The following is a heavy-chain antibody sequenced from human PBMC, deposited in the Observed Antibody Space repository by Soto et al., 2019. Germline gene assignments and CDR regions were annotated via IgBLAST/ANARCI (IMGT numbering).Heavy chain of an antibody. V-gene: IGHV4-59*01. CDR2: IYYSGST. CDR1: GGTIRSYY. Sequence: PSETQSLTCPVSGGTIRSYYWSWIRQPPGKGLEWIGYIYYSGSTNYNPSLKSRVTISVDTSKNQFSLKLSSVTAADTAVYYCAREGQWLVPPYYYYMDVWGKGTTVTVSS. CDR3: AREGQWLVPPYYYYMDV. J-gene: IGHJ6*03. D-gene: IGHD6-19*01.